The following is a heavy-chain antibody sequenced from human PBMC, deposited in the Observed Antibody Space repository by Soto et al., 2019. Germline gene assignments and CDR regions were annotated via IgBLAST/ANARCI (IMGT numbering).Heavy chain of an antibody. Sequence: QVQLQESGPGLVKPSQTLSLTCTVSGGSISSGGYYWSWIRQHPGKGLEWIGYIYYSGSTYYNPSLKSRVNISVDTPKNQFSLTLSSVTAADTAVYYCARGRILRYSSSSLLDCRGQGTLVTVSS. V-gene: IGHV4-31*03. D-gene: IGHD6-6*01. CDR3: ARGRILRYSSSSLLDC. CDR2: IYYSGST. CDR1: GGSISSGGYY. J-gene: IGHJ4*02.